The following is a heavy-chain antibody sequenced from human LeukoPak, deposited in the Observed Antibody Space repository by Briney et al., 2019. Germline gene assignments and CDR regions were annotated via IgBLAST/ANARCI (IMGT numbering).Heavy chain of an antibody. CDR3: ARGKGVDTAIAIDY. D-gene: IGHD5-18*01. Sequence: GASAKVSCKASGYTFTSYGISWVRQAPGQGLEWMGWISAYNGNTNYAQKLQGRVTMTTDTSTSTAYMELSSLRSEDTAVYYCARGKGVDTAIAIDYWGQGTLVTVSS. CDR2: ISAYNGNT. V-gene: IGHV1-18*01. CDR1: GYTFTSYG. J-gene: IGHJ4*02.